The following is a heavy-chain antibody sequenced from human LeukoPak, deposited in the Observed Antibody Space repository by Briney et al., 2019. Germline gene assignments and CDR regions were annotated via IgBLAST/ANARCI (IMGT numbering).Heavy chain of an antibody. V-gene: IGHV3-23*01. CDR2: ISGSGGST. Sequence: PSETLSLTCTVSGGSISSSSYYWGWIRQPPGKGLEWVSGISGSGGSTYPADSVKGRFTISRDNSKKTLYLQMNSLRAEDTAVYYCAKDWLIAAAGTGNWFDPWGQGTLVTVSS. D-gene: IGHD6-13*01. CDR3: AKDWLIAAAGTGNWFDP. CDR1: GGSISSSSYY. J-gene: IGHJ5*02.